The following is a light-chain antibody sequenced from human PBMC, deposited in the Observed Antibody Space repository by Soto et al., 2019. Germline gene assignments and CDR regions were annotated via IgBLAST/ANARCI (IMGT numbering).Light chain of an antibody. V-gene: IGKV3-20*01. CDR3: QQYVTSSWT. J-gene: IGKJ1*01. CDR1: QSISSSF. Sequence: EIVLTQSPGTLSLSPGERATLSCRASQSISSSFLAWYQQRPAQSPRLIIYGASSRATGIPDRFSGSGSGTDFTLTISRLDLEDSAFYYCQQYVTSSWTFGQGTKVDIK. CDR2: GAS.